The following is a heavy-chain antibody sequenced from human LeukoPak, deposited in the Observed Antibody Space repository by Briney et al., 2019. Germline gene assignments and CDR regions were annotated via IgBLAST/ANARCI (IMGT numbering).Heavy chain of an antibody. CDR3: AKQVGDLLSGYYYYYMDV. D-gene: IGHD3-10*01. CDR2: IYSGDSDT. CDR1: GYSFTSYW. V-gene: IGHV5-51*01. J-gene: IGHJ6*03. Sequence: GESLKISCKGSGYSFTSYWIGWVRQMPGKGLEWMGIIYSGDSDTRYSPSFQGQVTISADKSISTAYLQWSSLKASDTAMYYCAKQVGDLLSGYYYYYMDVGGKGTTATVPS.